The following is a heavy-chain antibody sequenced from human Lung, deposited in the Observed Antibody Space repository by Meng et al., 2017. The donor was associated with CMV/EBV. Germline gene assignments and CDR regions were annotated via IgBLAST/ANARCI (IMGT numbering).Heavy chain of an antibody. CDR2: IYSGGSDT. D-gene: IGHD2-2*01. CDR1: GFSFSSYA. V-gene: IGHV3-23*03. Sequence: ESXKISXAASGFSFSSYAMNWVRQAPGRGLEWVSLIYSGGSDTYYVDSVKGRFTISRDDSKNTLYLQMHSLAADDTAIYYCAKVYTSTNWGYYYGMDVWGQGTXVTVSS. CDR3: AKVYTSTNWGYYYGMDV. J-gene: IGHJ6*02.